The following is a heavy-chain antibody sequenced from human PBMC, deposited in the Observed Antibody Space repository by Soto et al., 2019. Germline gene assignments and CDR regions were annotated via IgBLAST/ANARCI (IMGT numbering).Heavy chain of an antibody. CDR2: INGDGSSR. CDR3: ARGGYRHFDL. D-gene: IGHD4-4*01. Sequence: GGSLRLSCTASGFTLSNYWMHWVRQAPGRGLVWVSRINGDGSSRTYADSVRGRFTISGDNGKNTLYLQMNSLRAEDTAVYYCARGGYRHFDLWGQGTLVTVSS. CDR1: GFTLSNYW. J-gene: IGHJ4*02. V-gene: IGHV3-74*01.